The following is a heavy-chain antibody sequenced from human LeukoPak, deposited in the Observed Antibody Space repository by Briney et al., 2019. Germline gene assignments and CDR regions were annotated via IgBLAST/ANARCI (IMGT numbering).Heavy chain of an antibody. CDR1: GGSISSYY. J-gene: IGHJ4*02. CDR3: ARYSPRRDGYNHFDY. V-gene: IGHV4-59*08. Sequence: SETPSLTCTVSGGSISSYYWSWIRQPPGKGLEWIGYIYYSGSTNYNPSLKSRVTISVDTSKNQFSLKLSSVTAADTAVYYCARYSPRRDGYNHFDYWGQGTLVTVSS. CDR2: IYYSGST. D-gene: IGHD5-24*01.